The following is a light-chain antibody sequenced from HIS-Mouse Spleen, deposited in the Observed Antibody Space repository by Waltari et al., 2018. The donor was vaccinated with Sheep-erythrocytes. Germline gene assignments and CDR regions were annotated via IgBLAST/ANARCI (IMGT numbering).Light chain of an antibody. CDR1: KLGDKY. CDR2: QDS. Sequence: SYELTQPPSVSVSPGQTASITCSGDKLGDKYACWYQQKPGQSPVLVIYQDSKRPSGSPRRFSGSNSGNTATLTISGTQAMDEADYYCQAWDSSTAWVFGGGTKLTVL. CDR3: QAWDSSTAWV. V-gene: IGLV3-1*01. J-gene: IGLJ3*02.